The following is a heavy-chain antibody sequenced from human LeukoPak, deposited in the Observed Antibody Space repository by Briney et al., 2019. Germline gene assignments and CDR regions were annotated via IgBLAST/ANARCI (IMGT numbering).Heavy chain of an antibody. V-gene: IGHV3-64*01. CDR3: ARDNLIVGATGTAFDI. CDR2: ISSNGGST. J-gene: IGHJ3*02. CDR1: GFTFSSYA. D-gene: IGHD1-26*01. Sequence: GGSLRLSCAASGFTFSSYAMHWVRQAPGKGLEYVSAISSNGGSTYYANSVKGRFTISRDNAKNSLYLQMNSLRAEDTAVYYCARDNLIVGATGTAFDIWGQGTMVTVSS.